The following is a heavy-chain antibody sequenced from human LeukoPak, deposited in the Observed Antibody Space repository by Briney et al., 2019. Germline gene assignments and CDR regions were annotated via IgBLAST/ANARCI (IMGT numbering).Heavy chain of an antibody. J-gene: IGHJ6*02. CDR2: VNYNGYA. D-gene: IGHD5-18*01. CDR1: GGSISNTYYY. Sequence: SETLSLTCTVSGGSISNTYYYWGWIRQPPGKGLEYIGSVNYNGYAFYNPSLKSRVTISVDTSKNQFSLKLSSVTAADTAVYYCARGPYSYGRYGMDVWGQGTTVTVSS. CDR3: ARGPYSYGRYGMDV. V-gene: IGHV4-39*07.